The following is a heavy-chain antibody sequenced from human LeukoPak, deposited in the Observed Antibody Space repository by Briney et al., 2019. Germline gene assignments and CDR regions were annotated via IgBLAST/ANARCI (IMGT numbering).Heavy chain of an antibody. J-gene: IGHJ6*02. D-gene: IGHD3-10*01. V-gene: IGHV3-30*18. Sequence: GGSLRLSCAASGFTLSSYGMHWVRQAPGKGLEWVAVISYDGSNKYYADSVKGRFTISRDNSKNTLYLQMNSLRAEDTAVYYCAKVTRSVREPYYYGMDVWGQGTTVTVSS. CDR3: AKVTRSVREPYYYGMDV. CDR1: GFTLSSYG. CDR2: ISYDGSNK.